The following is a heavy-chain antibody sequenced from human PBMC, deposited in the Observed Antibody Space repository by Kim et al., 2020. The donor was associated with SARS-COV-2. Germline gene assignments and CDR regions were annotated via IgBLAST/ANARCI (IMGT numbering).Heavy chain of an antibody. CDR1: GYTFTSYG. Sequence: ASVKVSCKASGYTFTSYGISWVRQAPGQGLEWMGWISAYNGNTNYAQKLQGRVTMTTDTSTSTAYMELRSLRSDDTAVYYCARDRARRFDVLRYFDWYPLGAFDIWGQGTMVTVSS. D-gene: IGHD3-9*01. CDR3: ARDRARRFDVLRYFDWYPLGAFDI. CDR2: ISAYNGNT. J-gene: IGHJ3*02. V-gene: IGHV1-18*01.